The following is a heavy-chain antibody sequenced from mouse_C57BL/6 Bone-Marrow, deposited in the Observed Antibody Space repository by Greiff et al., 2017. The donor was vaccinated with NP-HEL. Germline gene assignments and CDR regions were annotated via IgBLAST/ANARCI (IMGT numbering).Heavy chain of an antibody. Sequence: QVQLQQSGAELMKPGASVKLSCKATGYTFTGYWIEWVKQRPGHGLEWIGEIFPGSGSTNYNQKFKGKATFTADTSSNTAYMQLSSLTTEDSAIDNGASEASLGLRPYADWGQGALVTVSA. J-gene: IGHJ3*01. CDR2: IFPGSGST. V-gene: IGHV1-9*01. CDR1: GYTFTGYW. D-gene: IGHD2-4*01. CDR3: ASEASLGLRPYAD.